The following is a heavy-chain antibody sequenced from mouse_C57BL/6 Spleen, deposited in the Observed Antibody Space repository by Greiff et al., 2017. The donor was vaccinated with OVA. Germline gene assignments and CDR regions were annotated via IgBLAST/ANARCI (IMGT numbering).Heavy chain of an antibody. V-gene: IGHV1-81*01. CDR1: GYTFTSYG. J-gene: IGHJ2*01. Sequence: VQLVESGAELARPGASVKLSCKASGYTFTSYGISWVKQRTGQGLEWIGEIYPRSGNTYYNEKFKGKATLTADKSSSTAYMELRSLTSEDSAVYFCARYDYDYDEGAYWGQGTTLTVSS. D-gene: IGHD2-4*01. CDR3: ARYDYDYDEGAY. CDR2: IYPRSGNT.